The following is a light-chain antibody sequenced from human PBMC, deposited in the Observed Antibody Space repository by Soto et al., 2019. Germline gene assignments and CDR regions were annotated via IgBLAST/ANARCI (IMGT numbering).Light chain of an antibody. Sequence: QSALTQPASVSGSPGQSFTISCTGTSSDLGGYNYVSWYQQHPGKAPKLMIYDVSNRPSGVSNRCSGSKSGNTVSLTISGLQAEDEADYYCSSYTSSSTVVFGGGTKLTVL. CDR3: SSYTSSSTVV. J-gene: IGLJ2*01. V-gene: IGLV2-14*01. CDR1: SSDLGGYNY. CDR2: DVS.